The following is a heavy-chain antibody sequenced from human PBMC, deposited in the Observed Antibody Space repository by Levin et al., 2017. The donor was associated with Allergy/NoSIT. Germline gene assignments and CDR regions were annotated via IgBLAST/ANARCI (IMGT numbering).Heavy chain of an antibody. D-gene: IGHD3-9*01. J-gene: IGHJ3*02. V-gene: IGHV4-30-2*01. CDR3: AREVFNYDVLTGYSFGRAFDI. Sequence: SETLSLTCAVSGGSISSGDYSWSWIRQPPGKGLEWIGCIYHSGSTYYNPSLNSRVTISVDRSKNQFSLKLSSVTAADTAVYYCAREVFNYDVLTGYSFGRAFDIWGQGTVVTVSS. CDR2: IYHSGST. CDR1: GGSISSGDYS.